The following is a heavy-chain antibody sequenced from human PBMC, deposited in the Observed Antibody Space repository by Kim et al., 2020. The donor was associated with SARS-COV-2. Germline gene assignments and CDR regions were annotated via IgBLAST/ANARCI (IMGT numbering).Heavy chain of an antibody. CDR1: GDSVSSGSAS. CDR3: ARNRGNSWLDL. J-gene: IGHJ5*02. V-gene: IGHV6-1*01. CDR2: TYYRSKWIY. Sequence: SQTLSLTCAISGDSVSSGSASWNWIRQSPSRGLEWLGRTYYRSKWIYEYTFSMKGRITVDPDTSKNQFSLHLNSVTPEATDVYYCARNRGNSWLDLWGQG. D-gene: IGHD1-26*01.